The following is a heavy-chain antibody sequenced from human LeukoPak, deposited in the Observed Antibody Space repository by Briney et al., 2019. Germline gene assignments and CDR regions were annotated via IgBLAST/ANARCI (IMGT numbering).Heavy chain of an antibody. J-gene: IGHJ6*03. Sequence: GGSLRLSCAASGFSFSRYWMSWVRQAPGKGLEWVANIKQDGSEKYYVDSVKGRFTISRDNAKNSLYLQMNSLRAEDTAVYYCARDSPLLWFGEHYMDVWGKGTTVTVSS. D-gene: IGHD3-10*01. CDR1: GFSFSRYW. V-gene: IGHV3-7*01. CDR3: ARDSPLLWFGEHYMDV. CDR2: IKQDGSEK.